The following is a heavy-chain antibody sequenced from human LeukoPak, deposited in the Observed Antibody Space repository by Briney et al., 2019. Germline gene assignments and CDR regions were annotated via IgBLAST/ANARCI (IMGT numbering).Heavy chain of an antibody. CDR2: ISGSGGST. Sequence: PGGSLRLSCAASGFTFSSYATRWVRHAPGKGLEWVSAISGSGGSTLYADSVKGRFTISRDNSKHTLYLQMNSLRAEDTAVYYCAKGPQYYYDSSGYSFDYWGQGTLVTVSS. D-gene: IGHD3-22*01. CDR3: AKGPQYYYDSSGYSFDY. J-gene: IGHJ4*02. CDR1: GFTFSSYA. V-gene: IGHV3-23*01.